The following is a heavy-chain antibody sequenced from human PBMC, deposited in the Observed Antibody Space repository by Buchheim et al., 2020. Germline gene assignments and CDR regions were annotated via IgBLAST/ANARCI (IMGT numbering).Heavy chain of an antibody. V-gene: IGHV3-49*03. D-gene: IGHD3-3*01. J-gene: IGHJ4*02. CDR2: IRSKAYGGTT. CDR3: TRDGSRGYDFWSGYPTPYFDY. CDR1: GFTFGDYA. Sequence: EVQLVESGGGLVQPGRSLRLSCTASGFTFGDYAMSWFRQAPGKGLEWVGFIRSKAYGGTTEYAASVKGRFTISRDDSKSIAYVQMNSLKTEDTAVYYCTRDGSRGYDFWSGYPTPYFDYWGQGTL.